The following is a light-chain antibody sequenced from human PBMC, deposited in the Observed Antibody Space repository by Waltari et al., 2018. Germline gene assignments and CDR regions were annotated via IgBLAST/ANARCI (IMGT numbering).Light chain of an antibody. CDR1: QGISNY. Sequence: DIQMTQSPSSRSASVGDRVTITCRASQGISNYLAWYQQKPGKVPKLLIYAASTLQSGVPSRFSGSGSGTDFTLTISSLQPEDVATYYCQKYNSAPPWTFGQGTQVEIK. CDR2: AAS. CDR3: QKYNSAPPWT. V-gene: IGKV1-27*01. J-gene: IGKJ1*01.